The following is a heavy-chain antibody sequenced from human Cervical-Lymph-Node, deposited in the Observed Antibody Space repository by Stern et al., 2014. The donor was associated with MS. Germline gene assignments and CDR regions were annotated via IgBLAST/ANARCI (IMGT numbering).Heavy chain of an antibody. D-gene: IGHD4-17*01. J-gene: IGHJ4*02. V-gene: IGHV1-24*01. CDR1: GNSVTELS. CDR3: ATILTGDYDFDN. CDR2: FDPEDGKT. Sequence: QVQLVQSGAEVKRPGASVKVSCKISGNSVTELSMHWVRQTPGKGLEWMGGFDPEDGKTIYAQNFQGRVSMTEDTSTDTAYMELRRLRSEDTAAYYCATILTGDYDFDNWGQGTLVTVSS.